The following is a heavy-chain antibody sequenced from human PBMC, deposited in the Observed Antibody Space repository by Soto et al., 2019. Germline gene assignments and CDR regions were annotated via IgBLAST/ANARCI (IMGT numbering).Heavy chain of an antibody. CDR1: GFTFGSYA. Sequence: GGSLRLSCAASGFTFGSYAMHWVRQAPGKGLEWVAVIWYDGSNKYYADSVKGRFTISRDNSKNTLYLQMNSLRAEDTAVYYCAKNGGIAVAPPADWGQGTLVTVSS. V-gene: IGHV3-33*06. CDR2: IWYDGSNK. J-gene: IGHJ4*02. D-gene: IGHD6-19*01. CDR3: AKNGGIAVAPPAD.